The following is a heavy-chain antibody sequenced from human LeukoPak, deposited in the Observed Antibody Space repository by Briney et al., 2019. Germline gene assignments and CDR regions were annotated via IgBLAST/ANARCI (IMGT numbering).Heavy chain of an antibody. D-gene: IGHD3-16*01. J-gene: IGHJ3*02. V-gene: IGHV4-59*12. Sequence: PSETLSLTCNVSGGSIGSYYWSWIRQSPGKGLEWIAYMSYSGSANYYPSLKSRVTISIDTSKIQFSLRLSAVTAADTAVYYCSGWGGVNAFDILGQGTMVTVSS. CDR1: GGSIGSYY. CDR3: SGWGGVNAFDI. CDR2: MSYSGSA.